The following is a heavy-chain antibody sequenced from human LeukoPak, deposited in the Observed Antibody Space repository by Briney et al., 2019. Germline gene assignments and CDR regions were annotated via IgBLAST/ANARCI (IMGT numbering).Heavy chain of an antibody. CDR3: ARRSPIAAEDY. CDR2: ISSSGNT. CDR1: GDSISLHY. V-gene: IGHV4-4*08. J-gene: IGHJ4*02. D-gene: IGHD6-6*01. Sequence: SETLSLTCTGTGDSISLHYWNWIRQPPGKGLDWLGYISSSGNTNYHPSANSRVTISRDTSKNQHSLRLKSLTAADTAVYYCARRSPIAAEDYWGQGILVTVSS.